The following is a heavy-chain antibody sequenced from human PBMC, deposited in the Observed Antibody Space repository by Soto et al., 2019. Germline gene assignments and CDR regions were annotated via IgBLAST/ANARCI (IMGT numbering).Heavy chain of an antibody. Sequence: GGSLRLSCAASGFTFSSYGMHWVRQAPGKGLEWVAVISYDGSNKYYADSVKGRFTISRDNSKNTLYLQMNSLRAEDTAVYYCARVDVRFLVGYDYWGQGTLVTVS. V-gene: IGHV3-30*03. CDR1: GFTFSSYG. CDR3: ARVDVRFLVGYDY. CDR2: ISYDGSNK. D-gene: IGHD3-3*01. J-gene: IGHJ4*02.